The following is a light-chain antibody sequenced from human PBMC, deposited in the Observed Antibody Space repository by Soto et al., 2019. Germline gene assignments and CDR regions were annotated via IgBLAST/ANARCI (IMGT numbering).Light chain of an antibody. V-gene: IGKV3-20*01. CDR1: QSVSNNY. CDR3: HQYGSSPPYT. Sequence: EVVLTQSPGTLSLSPGESATLSCRASQSVSNNYFAWYQQKPGQAPRLLIFGSSDRATGIPDRFSGSGSGTDFTLTISRLEPEDFAVYYCHQYGSSPPYTFGQGTKLGIK. CDR2: GSS. J-gene: IGKJ2*01.